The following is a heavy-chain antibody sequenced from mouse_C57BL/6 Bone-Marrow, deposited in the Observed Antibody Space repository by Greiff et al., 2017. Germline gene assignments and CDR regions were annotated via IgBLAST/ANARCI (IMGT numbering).Heavy chain of an antibody. Sequence: EVKLMESGGGLVKPGGSLKLSCAASGFTFSSYTMSWVRQTPEKRLEWVATISGGGGNTYYPDSVKGRFTISRDNAKNALYLQMSSLRSEDTALYYCARHCTAYYYGSLWYFDVWGTGTTVTVSS. V-gene: IGHV5-9*01. CDR1: GFTFSSYT. CDR3: ARHCTAYYYGSLWYFDV. J-gene: IGHJ1*03. D-gene: IGHD1-1*01. CDR2: ISGGGGNT.